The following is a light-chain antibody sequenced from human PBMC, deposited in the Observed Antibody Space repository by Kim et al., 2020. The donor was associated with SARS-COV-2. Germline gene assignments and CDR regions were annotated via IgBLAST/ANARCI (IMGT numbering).Light chain of an antibody. CDR1: QGINSY. J-gene: IGKJ1*01. CDR2: AAS. CDR3: LHHYNYPRT. Sequence: GSVGDRVTITCRASQGINSYLAWYQQKPGKAPEVLIYAASSLESGVPSRFSGSGSGTEFTLTISSLQPEDFATYYCLHHYNYPRTFGQGTKVDIK. V-gene: IGKV1-17*01.